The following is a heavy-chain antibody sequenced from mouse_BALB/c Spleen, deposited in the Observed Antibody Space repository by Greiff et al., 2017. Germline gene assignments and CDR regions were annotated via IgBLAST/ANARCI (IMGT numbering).Heavy chain of an antibody. V-gene: IGHV1S81*02. CDR1: GYTFTSYY. D-gene: IGHD1-1*01. Sequence: QVQLQQSGAELVKPGASVKLSCKASGYTFTSYYMYWVKQRPGQGLEWIGEINPSNGGTNFNEKFKSKATLTVDKSSSTAYMQLSSLTSEDSAVYYCTIYYYGSSLFAYWVQGTLVTVSA. J-gene: IGHJ3*01. CDR3: TIYYYGSSLFAY. CDR2: INPSNGGT.